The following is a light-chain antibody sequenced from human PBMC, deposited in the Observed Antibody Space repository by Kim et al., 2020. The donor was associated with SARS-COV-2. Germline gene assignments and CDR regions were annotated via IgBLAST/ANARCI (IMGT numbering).Light chain of an antibody. Sequence: DIQMTQSPSSLSASVGDRVTITCQASQDISNYLNWYQQKPGKAPKLLIYDASHLERGVPSRFSGSGFGTEVTFIISSLQPQDIATYYCPQYDNYRTLTFGGGTKVDIK. J-gene: IGKJ4*01. CDR2: DAS. V-gene: IGKV1-33*01. CDR3: PQYDNYRTLT. CDR1: QDISNY.